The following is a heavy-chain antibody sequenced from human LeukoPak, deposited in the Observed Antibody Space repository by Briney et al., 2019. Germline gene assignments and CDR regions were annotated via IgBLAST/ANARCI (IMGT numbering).Heavy chain of an antibody. D-gene: IGHD1-26*01. CDR1: GYTFTGYY. V-gene: IGHV1-2*02. Sequence: VASVKVSCKASGYTFTGYYMRWVRQAPGQGLEWMGWINPNSGGTNYAQKFQGRVTMTRDTSISTAYMELSRLRSDDTAVYYCARAHSGSYLGIDYWGQGTLVTVSS. CDR3: ARAHSGSYLGIDY. J-gene: IGHJ4*02. CDR2: INPNSGGT.